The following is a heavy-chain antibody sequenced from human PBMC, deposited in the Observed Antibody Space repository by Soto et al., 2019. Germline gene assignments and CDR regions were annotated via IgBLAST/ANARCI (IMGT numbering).Heavy chain of an antibody. D-gene: IGHD2-15*01. V-gene: IGHV1-18*01. J-gene: IGHJ4*02. Sequence: QVQLVQSGAEVKKPGASVKVSCKASGYTFTSYGISWVRQAPGQGLERMGWISAYNGNTNYAQKLQGRVTMTTDTSTSTGYMELRSLRSDDTAVYYCARDRDCSGCSCYPDYWGQGTLVTVSS. CDR3: ARDRDCSGCSCYPDY. CDR1: GYTFTSYG. CDR2: ISAYNGNT.